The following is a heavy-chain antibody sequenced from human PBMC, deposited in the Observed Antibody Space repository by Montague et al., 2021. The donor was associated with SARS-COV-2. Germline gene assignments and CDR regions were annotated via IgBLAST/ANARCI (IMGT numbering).Heavy chain of an antibody. D-gene: IGHD5-24*01. CDR2: IYHTGST. J-gene: IGHJ4*02. CDR1: GYSISSSNW. V-gene: IGHV4-28*01. CDR3: AKSADHNYFLDS. Sequence: SETLSLTCAVSGYSISSSNWWGWIRQAPGRGLEWIGYIYHTGSTYHNPSLKSRVTMSVDKSNNFFSLELSSVTAVDTAVYYCAKSADHNYFLDSWGQGTPVTVSS.